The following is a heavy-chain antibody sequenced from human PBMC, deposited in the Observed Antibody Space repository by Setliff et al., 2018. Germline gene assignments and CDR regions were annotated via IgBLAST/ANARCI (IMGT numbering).Heavy chain of an antibody. Sequence: ASVKVSCKASGYTFINYDINWVRQATGQGLEWMGWLNPNISATFYAPKFQGRVTMTRDTSTSTFYMELSSLRSEDTAVYYCARAPLESGYYYGQGHYFDYWGQGTLVTVSS. CDR1: GYTFINYD. CDR2: LNPNISAT. J-gene: IGHJ4*02. V-gene: IGHV1-8*01. D-gene: IGHD5-18*01. CDR3: ARAPLESGYYYGQGHYFDY.